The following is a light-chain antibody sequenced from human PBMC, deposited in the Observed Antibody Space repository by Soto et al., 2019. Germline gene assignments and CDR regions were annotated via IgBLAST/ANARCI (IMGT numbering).Light chain of an antibody. CDR1: QSLVHSDGNSY. V-gene: IGKV2-30*02. CDR2: KVS. J-gene: IGKJ5*01. CDR3: MQGTQWPYT. Sequence: DVLMTQSPLSLLVTLGQPASVSCRSSQSLVHSDGNSYLSWFQQRPGQSPRRLIYKVSNRDSGVPDRFSGSGSDTDFTLKISRVEAEDVGVYYCMQGTQWPYTFGQGTRLEIK.